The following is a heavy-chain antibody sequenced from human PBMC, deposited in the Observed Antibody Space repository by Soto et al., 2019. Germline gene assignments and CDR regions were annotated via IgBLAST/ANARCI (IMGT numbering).Heavy chain of an antibody. D-gene: IGHD1-26*01. J-gene: IGHJ4*02. CDR2: IRSKANSYAT. CDR1: GFTFSGSA. CDR3: TRHHSGSYSF. Sequence: GGSLRLSSAASGFTFSGSAMHWVRQASGKGLEWVGRIRSKANSYATAYAASVKGRFTISRDDSKNTAYLQMNSLKTEDTAVYYCTRHHSGSYSFWGQGTLVTVSS. V-gene: IGHV3-73*01.